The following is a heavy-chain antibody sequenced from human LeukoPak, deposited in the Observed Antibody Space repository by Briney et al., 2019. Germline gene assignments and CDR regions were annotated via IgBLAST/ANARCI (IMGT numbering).Heavy chain of an antibody. V-gene: IGHV3-30*18. CDR1: GFTFSSYG. Sequence: GRSLRLSCAASGFTFSSYGMRWVRQAPGKGLEWVAVISYDGSNKYYADSVKGRFTISRDNSKNTLYLQMNSLRAEDTAVYYCAKEAKSGYHFDYWGQGTLVTVSS. CDR3: AKEAKSGYHFDY. D-gene: IGHD3-22*01. J-gene: IGHJ4*02. CDR2: ISYDGSNK.